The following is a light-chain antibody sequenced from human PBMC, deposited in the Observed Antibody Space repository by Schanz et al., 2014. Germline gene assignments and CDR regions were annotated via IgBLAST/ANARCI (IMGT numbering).Light chain of an antibody. CDR1: SSNIGSFYD. CDR3: QSYDSSLSGWV. J-gene: IGLJ3*02. CDR2: GNN. Sequence: QSVLTQPPSVSGAPGQRVSISCTGSSSNIGSFYDVHWYQQFPGRAPQLVIYGNNNRPSGVPDRFSGSKSGTSASLAITGLQADDEAVYYCQSYDSSLSGWVFGGGTKVTVL. V-gene: IGLV1-40*01.